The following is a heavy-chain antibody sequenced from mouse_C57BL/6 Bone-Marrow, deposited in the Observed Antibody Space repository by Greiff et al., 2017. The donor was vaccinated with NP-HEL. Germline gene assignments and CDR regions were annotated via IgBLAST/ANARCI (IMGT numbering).Heavy chain of an antibody. D-gene: IGHD5-5*01. Sequence: VQLVESGAELVKPGASVKISCKASGYAFSSYWMNWVKQRPGKGLEWIGQIYPGDGDTNYNGKFKGKATLTADKSSSTAYMQLSSLTSEDSAVYFCARNGKPTYCTYYYAMDYWGQGTSVTVSS. CDR1: GYAFSSYW. V-gene: IGHV1-80*01. J-gene: IGHJ4*01. CDR2: IYPGDGDT. CDR3: ARNGKPTYCTYYYAMDY.